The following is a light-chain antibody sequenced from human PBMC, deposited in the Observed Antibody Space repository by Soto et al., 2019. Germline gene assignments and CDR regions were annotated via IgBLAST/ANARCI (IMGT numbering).Light chain of an antibody. J-gene: IGKJ5*01. CDR2: GAS. V-gene: IGKV3-20*01. Sequence: EIVLTQSPGTRSLSPGERATLSCRASQSVSSSYLAWYQQKPGQAPRLLIYGASSRATGIPDRFSGSGSGTDFTLTISRLEPEDFAVYYCQQYGSSFGQGTRLEI. CDR3: QQYGSS. CDR1: QSVSSSY.